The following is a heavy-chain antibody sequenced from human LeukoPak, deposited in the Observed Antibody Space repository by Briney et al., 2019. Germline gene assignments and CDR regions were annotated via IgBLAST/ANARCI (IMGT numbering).Heavy chain of an antibody. J-gene: IGHJ4*02. D-gene: IGHD1-26*01. V-gene: IGHV3-23*01. Sequence: PGGSLRLSCAASGFTFSSYAMSWVRQAPGKGLELVSAISGSGRSTYYADSVKGRFTISRDNSKNTLYLQMNSLRAEDTAVYYCGSVGAAGDYWGQGTLVTVSS. CDR1: GFTFSSYA. CDR2: ISGSGRST. CDR3: GSVGAAGDY.